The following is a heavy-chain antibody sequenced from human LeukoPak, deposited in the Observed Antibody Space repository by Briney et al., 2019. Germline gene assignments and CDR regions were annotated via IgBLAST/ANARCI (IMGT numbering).Heavy chain of an antibody. V-gene: IGHV4-30-4*02. CDR1: GGSISSSDYY. Sequence: PSETLSLTCTVSGGSISSSDYYWSWIRQPPGKGLEWIGYIYYSGSTYYNPSLKSRVTISVDTSKNQFSLKLSSVTAADTAVYYCARSLRYQLLRAWNWFDPWGQGTLVTVSS. D-gene: IGHD2-2*01. CDR2: IYYSGST. J-gene: IGHJ5*02. CDR3: ARSLRYQLLRAWNWFDP.